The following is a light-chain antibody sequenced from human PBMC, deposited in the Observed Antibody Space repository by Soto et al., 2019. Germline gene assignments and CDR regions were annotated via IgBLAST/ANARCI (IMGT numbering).Light chain of an antibody. CDR2: GAS. Sequence: DIQMTQSPSTLSASVGDRVAITCRASQSISSSLAWYQQKPGKAPKLLIFGASTLQSGVPSRFSGSGSGTEFTLTISSLQPDDFATYYCQQYSTYTPRTFGQGTKVDIK. J-gene: IGKJ1*01. V-gene: IGKV1-5*01. CDR1: QSISSS. CDR3: QQYSTYTPRT.